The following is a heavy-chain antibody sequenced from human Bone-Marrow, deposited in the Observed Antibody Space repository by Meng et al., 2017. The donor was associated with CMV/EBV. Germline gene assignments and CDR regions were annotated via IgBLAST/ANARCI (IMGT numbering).Heavy chain of an antibody. CDR2: IKQDGTEK. V-gene: IGHV3-7*01. J-gene: IGHJ4*02. D-gene: IGHD2-15*01. CDR3: AKDPVVSGHYYFDY. CDR1: GFIFGSYL. Sequence: GEFLNISCASSGFIFGSYLMSGVRQAPGKGLEWVANIKQDGTEKYYVDSVKGRFTIYRDNTKNSLHLQMNSLRAEDTAVYYCAKDPVVSGHYYFDYCGQGKLVTVSS.